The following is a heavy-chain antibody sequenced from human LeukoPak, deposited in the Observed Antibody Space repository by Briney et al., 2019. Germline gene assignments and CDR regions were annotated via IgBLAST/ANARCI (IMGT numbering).Heavy chain of an antibody. V-gene: IGHV6-1*01. Sequence: SQTLSLTCAISGDSVSSNSAAWNWIRQSPSRGLEWLGRTYYRSKWYNDYAVSVKSRITINPDTSKNQFSLQLNSVTPEDTAVYYCAREIVAGVPVEEYYFDYWGQGTLATVSS. CDR2: TYYRSKWYN. D-gene: IGHD5-12*01. CDR3: AREIVAGVPVEEYYFDY. CDR1: GDSVSSNSAA. J-gene: IGHJ4*02.